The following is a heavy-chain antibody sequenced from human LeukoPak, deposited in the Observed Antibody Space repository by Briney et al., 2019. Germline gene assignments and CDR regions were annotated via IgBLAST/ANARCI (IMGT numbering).Heavy chain of an antibody. Sequence: GASVKVSCKASGGTFSRYAISWVRQSPGQGLEWMGRIIPILGIANYAQKFQGRVTITADKSTSTAYMELSSLRSGDTAVYYCARDSSGYFDWSYGMDVWGQGTTVTVSS. CDR2: IIPILGIA. CDR1: GGTFSRYA. CDR3: ARDSSGYFDWSYGMDV. V-gene: IGHV1-69*04. J-gene: IGHJ6*02. D-gene: IGHD3-9*01.